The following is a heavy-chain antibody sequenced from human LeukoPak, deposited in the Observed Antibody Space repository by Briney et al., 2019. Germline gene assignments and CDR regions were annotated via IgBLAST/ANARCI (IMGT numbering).Heavy chain of an antibody. V-gene: IGHV3-21*06. CDR2: ISTDSNYI. Sequence: GGSLRLSCAASGFTFTSYSMNWVRQAPGTGLEWVSSISTDSNYIYYADSVKGRFTISRDNAKNSLYLQMNSLRAEDTAVYYCARDVGDYWGQGTLVTVSS. D-gene: IGHD3-16*01. CDR3: ARDVGDY. J-gene: IGHJ4*02. CDR1: GFTFTSYS.